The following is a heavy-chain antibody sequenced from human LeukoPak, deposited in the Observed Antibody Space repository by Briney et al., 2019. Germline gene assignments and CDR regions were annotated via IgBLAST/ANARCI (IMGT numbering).Heavy chain of an antibody. CDR1: GFTFSSYG. Sequence: QPGRSLRLSCAASGFTFSSYGMHWVRQAPGKGLEWVAVIWYDGSNKYYADSVKGRFTISRDNSKNTLYLQMNSLRAEDTAVYYCARDSLYRSGYPQYFQHWGQGTLVTVSS. J-gene: IGHJ1*01. D-gene: IGHD6-19*01. V-gene: IGHV3-33*01. CDR3: ARDSLYRSGYPQYFQH. CDR2: IWYDGSNK.